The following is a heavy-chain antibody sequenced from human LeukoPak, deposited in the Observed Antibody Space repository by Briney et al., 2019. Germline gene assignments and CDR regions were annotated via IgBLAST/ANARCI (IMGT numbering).Heavy chain of an antibody. CDR1: GGSISRSSYY. Sequence: SETLSLTCTVSGGSISRSSYYWGWIRQPPGKGLEWIGSIYYSGSTYYNPSLKSRVTISVDTSKNQFSLKLSSVTAADTAVYYCARLSPFNGDILTGYFDYWGQGTLVTVSS. V-gene: IGHV4-39*01. D-gene: IGHD3-9*01. CDR2: IYYSGST. CDR3: ARLSPFNGDILTGYFDY. J-gene: IGHJ4*02.